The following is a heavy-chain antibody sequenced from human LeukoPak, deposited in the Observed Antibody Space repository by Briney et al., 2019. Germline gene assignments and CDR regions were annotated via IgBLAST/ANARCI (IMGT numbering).Heavy chain of an antibody. CDR1: GFTFSSYS. CDR3: ARGWRTTVTTGAFDI. Sequence: GGSLRLSCAASGFTFSSYSMNWVRQAPGKGLGWVSYISSSSSTIYYADSVKGRFTISRDNAKNPLYLQMNSLRAEDTAVYYCARGWRTTVTTGAFDIWGQGTMVTVSS. J-gene: IGHJ3*02. D-gene: IGHD4-17*01. V-gene: IGHV3-48*01. CDR2: ISSSSSTI.